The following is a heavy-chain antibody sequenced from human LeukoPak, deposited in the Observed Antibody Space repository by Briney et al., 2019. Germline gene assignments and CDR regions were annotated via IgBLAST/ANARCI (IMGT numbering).Heavy chain of an antibody. CDR2: IYSSGST. D-gene: IGHD5-18*01. CDR1: GGSISSYY. CDR3: ARDHRGYSYGLFDS. Sequence: SETLSLTCTVSGGSISSYYWSWIRQPPGKGLEWIGSIYSSGSTNYNLSLKSRVTISVDTSKNQFSLRLSSVTAADTAVYYCARDHRGYSYGLFDSWGQGTLVTVSS. V-gene: IGHV4-59*01. J-gene: IGHJ4*02.